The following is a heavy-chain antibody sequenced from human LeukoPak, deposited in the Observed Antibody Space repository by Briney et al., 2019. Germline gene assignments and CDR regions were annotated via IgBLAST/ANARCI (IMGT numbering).Heavy chain of an antibody. CDR1: GGSINNYY. V-gene: IGHV4-59*01. J-gene: IGHJ3*02. CDR2: IYYRGST. Sequence: SETLSLTCTVSGGSINNYYWSWIRQPPGKGLEWIGYIYYRGSTNYNPSLKSRVTISVDTPKNQFSLKLSSVTAADTAVYYCARGKTYYDISKDAFDIWGQGTMVTVSS. CDR3: ARGKTYYDISKDAFDI. D-gene: IGHD3-22*01.